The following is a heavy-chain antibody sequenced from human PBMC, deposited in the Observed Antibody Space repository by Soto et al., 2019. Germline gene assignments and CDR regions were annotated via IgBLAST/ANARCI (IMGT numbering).Heavy chain of an antibody. CDR2: ISYDGSNK. V-gene: IGHV3-30-3*01. CDR3: ARDGAAAESYYYYGMDV. D-gene: IGHD6-13*01. J-gene: IGHJ6*02. Sequence: GGSLSLSFAASGFTFSSYAMHWVRQAPGKGLEWMAVISYDGSNKYYADSVKGRFTISRDNSKNTLYLQMNSLRAEDTAVYYCARDGAAAESYYYYGMDVWGQGTTVTVSS. CDR1: GFTFSSYA.